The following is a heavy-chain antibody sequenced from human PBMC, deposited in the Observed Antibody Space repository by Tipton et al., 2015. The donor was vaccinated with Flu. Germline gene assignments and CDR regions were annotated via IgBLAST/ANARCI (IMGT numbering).Heavy chain of an antibody. CDR2: TRGVDSST. CDR3: AKDLFISTGRGFDV. V-gene: IGHV3-53*01. Sequence: VQLVQSGGGLIQPGGSLRLSCVASGFSVGGNFMSWVRQAPGKGLEWVSGTRGVDSSTYYADSVEGRFTVSRDDSKNTLYLQMNSLSAEDTAIYYCAKDLFISTGRGFDVWGQGTMVTVSS. D-gene: IGHD3-10*01. CDR1: GFSVGGNF. J-gene: IGHJ3*01.